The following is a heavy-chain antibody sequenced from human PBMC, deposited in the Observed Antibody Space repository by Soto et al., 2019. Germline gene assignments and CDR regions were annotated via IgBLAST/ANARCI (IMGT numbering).Heavy chain of an antibody. V-gene: IGHV3-30-3*01. Sequence: QVEVVESGGDVVQPGRSLRLSCVGSGFTFISYDMHWVRQAPGKGLEWVGFISFDGSKKHYADSVEGRFTISRDNSKSTMYLEMNSLRPEDTAVYYCTKVDVWGPGTAVPVSS. J-gene: IGHJ6*01. CDR2: ISFDGSKK. CDR3: TKVDV. CDR1: GFTFISYD.